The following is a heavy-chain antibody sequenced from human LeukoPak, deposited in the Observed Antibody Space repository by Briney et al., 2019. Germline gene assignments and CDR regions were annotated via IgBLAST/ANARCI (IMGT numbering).Heavy chain of an antibody. CDR3: ARGGRDGYSNDAFDI. D-gene: IGHD5-24*01. CDR1: GYTFTGYY. CDR2: INPNSGGT. V-gene: IGHV1-2*04. J-gene: IGHJ3*02. Sequence: ASVKVSCKASGYTFTGYYMHWVRQAPGQGLEWMGWINPNSGGTNYAQKFQGWVTMTRDTSISTAYMELSRLRSDDTAVYYCARGGRDGYSNDAFDIWGQGTLVTVSS.